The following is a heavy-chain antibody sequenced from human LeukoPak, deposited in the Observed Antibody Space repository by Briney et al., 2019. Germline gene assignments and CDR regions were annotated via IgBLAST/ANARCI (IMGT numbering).Heavy chain of an antibody. CDR3: ARHVYSSGWGAFDI. Sequence: PGGSLRLSCAASGFTFSGYSMNWVRQAPGKGLEWVSSISRSATYLYYADSLQGRFTGSRDDAKSSLYLQMNSLSAEDTAVYYCARHVYSSGWGAFDIWGQGTMVTVSS. CDR2: ISRSATYL. V-gene: IGHV3-21*01. D-gene: IGHD6-19*01. J-gene: IGHJ3*02. CDR1: GFTFSGYS.